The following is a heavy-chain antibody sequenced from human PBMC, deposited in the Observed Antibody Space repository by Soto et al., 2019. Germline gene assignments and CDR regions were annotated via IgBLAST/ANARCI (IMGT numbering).Heavy chain of an antibody. CDR3: SIAHSSHHYDMSV. CDR2: IIPIFGST. V-gene: IGHV1-69*01. CDR1: GGTFNDYA. Sequence: QVHLVQSGAEVKKPESSVKVSCKASGGTFNDYAFSWVRQAPGQGLDWMGGIIPIFGSTNYEHLFQGRITITAYEYTRTMDLALGSMRSDDTEVYYCSIAHSSHHYDMSVWGKGTTVTVSS. J-gene: IGHJ6*04.